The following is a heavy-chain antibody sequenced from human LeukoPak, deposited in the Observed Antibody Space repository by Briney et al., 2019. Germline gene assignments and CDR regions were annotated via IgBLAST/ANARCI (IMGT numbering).Heavy chain of an antibody. CDR3: ARRDFALFGVITSFDS. CDR2: INHSGDI. D-gene: IGHD3-3*01. CDR1: GESFSGFY. J-gene: IGHJ4*02. Sequence: PSETLSLTCGVYGESFSGFYWSWIRQTPGKGLQWIGEINHSGDINYNPSLESRVTISVDTSKRQFSLRLSSVTAADTAVYYRARRDFALFGVITSFDSWGQGTRVTISS. V-gene: IGHV4-34*01.